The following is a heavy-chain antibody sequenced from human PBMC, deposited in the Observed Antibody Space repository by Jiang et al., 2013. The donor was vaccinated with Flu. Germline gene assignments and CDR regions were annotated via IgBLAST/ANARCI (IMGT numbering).Heavy chain of an antibody. CDR3: ARSTVTTGAGPRSTGDYYYYYGMDV. J-gene: IGHJ6*02. CDR2: IDWDDDK. Sequence: LEWLALIDWDDDKYYSTSLKTRLTISKDTSKNQVVLTMTNMDPVDTATYYCARSTVTTGAGPRSTGDYYYYYGMDVWGQGTTVTVSS. D-gene: IGHD4-11*01. V-gene: IGHV2-70*01.